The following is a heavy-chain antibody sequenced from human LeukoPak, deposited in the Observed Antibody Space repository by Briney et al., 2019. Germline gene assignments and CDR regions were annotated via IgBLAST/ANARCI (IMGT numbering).Heavy chain of an antibody. CDR1: GGSFSGYY. Sequence: KPSETLSLTCAVYGGSFSGYYWSWIRQPPEKGLEWIGEINHSGSTNYNPSLKSRVTISVDTSKNQFSLKLSSVTAADTAVYYCARQRIGYCSSTRCRSLDYWGQGTLVTVSS. CDR3: ARQRIGYCSSTRCRSLDY. V-gene: IGHV4-34*01. J-gene: IGHJ4*02. D-gene: IGHD2-2*01. CDR2: INHSGST.